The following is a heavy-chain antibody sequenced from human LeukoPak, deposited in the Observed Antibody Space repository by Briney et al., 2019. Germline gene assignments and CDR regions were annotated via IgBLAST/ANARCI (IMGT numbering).Heavy chain of an antibody. J-gene: IGHJ6*02. V-gene: IGHV4-31*03. Sequence: SQTLSLACTVSGGSISSGGYYCSWIRQHPGKGLEWIGYICYSGSTYYNPSLKSRVTISVGTFKNQFSLKLSSVTAADTAVYYCARVPSMVTWGGYYGMDVWGQGTTVTVSS. CDR3: ARVPSMVTWGGYYGMDV. CDR1: GGSISSGGYY. CDR2: ICYSGST. D-gene: IGHD5-18*01.